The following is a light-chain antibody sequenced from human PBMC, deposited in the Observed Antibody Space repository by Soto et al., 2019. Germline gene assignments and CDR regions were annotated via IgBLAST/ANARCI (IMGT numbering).Light chain of an antibody. J-gene: IGLJ3*02. CDR3: CSYAGSYTWV. Sequence: QSVLTQPRSVSGSPGQSVTISCTGTSSDVGAYNYVSWNQQHPGKVPKLLIYDVTRRPSGVPDRFSGSKSGNTASLTISGLQAEDEADYHCCSYAGSYTWVFGGGTKLTVL. CDR2: DVT. V-gene: IGLV2-11*01. CDR1: SSDVGAYNY.